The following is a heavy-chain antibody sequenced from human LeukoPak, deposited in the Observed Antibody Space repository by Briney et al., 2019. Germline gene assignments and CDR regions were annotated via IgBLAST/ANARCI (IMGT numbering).Heavy chain of an antibody. CDR3: ARDVREQWLVPEAVYYYYYMDV. CDR2: IIPIFGTA. D-gene: IGHD6-19*01. V-gene: IGHV1-69*05. Sequence: GASVKVSCKASGGTFSSYAISWVRQAPGQGLEWMGGIIPIFGTANYAQKFQGRVTITTDESTSAAYMELSSLRSEDTAVYYCARDVREQWLVPEAVYYYYYMDVWGKGTTVTVSS. CDR1: GGTFSSYA. J-gene: IGHJ6*03.